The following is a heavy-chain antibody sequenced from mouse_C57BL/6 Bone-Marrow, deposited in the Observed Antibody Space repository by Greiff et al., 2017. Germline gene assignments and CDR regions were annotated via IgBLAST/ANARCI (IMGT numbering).Heavy chain of an antibody. Sequence: VQGVESGPGLVQPSQSLSITCTVSGFSLTSYGVHWVRQSPGKGLEWLGVLWRGGSTDYNAAFMSRLSITKDNSKSQVFFKMNSLQADDTAIYYCARYYYGSSLYVEVWGTGTTVTVSS. D-gene: IGHD1-1*01. J-gene: IGHJ1*03. CDR1: GFSLTSYG. CDR2: LWRGGST. CDR3: ARYYYGSSLYVEV. V-gene: IGHV2-5*01.